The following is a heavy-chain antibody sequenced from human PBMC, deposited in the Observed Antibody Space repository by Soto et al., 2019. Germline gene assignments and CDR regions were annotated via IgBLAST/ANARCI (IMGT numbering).Heavy chain of an antibody. D-gene: IGHD1-7*01. J-gene: IGHJ5*02. V-gene: IGHV1-3*05. CDR2: INAGNGNT. Sequence: QVQLVQSGAEEKKPGASVMVSCKASGYTFTSYTMHWVRQAPGQRLEWMGWINAGNGNTKYSQKFQGRVTVTRDTSASTAYMELSSLRSEDTAVYYCARDPWNYVRGWFDPWGQGTLVTVSS. CDR1: GYTFTSYT. CDR3: ARDPWNYVRGWFDP.